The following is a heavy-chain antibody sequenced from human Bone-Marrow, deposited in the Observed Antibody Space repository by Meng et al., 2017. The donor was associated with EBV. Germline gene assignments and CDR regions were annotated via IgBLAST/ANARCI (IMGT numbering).Heavy chain of an antibody. J-gene: IGHJ5*02. CDR1: GFIFRDSA. V-gene: IGHV3-73*01. CDR3: WFDP. CDR2: VETKASKYAT. Sequence: EGNLGECGGGLVQPGGSLKLSCGASGFIFRDSAMHWVRQASGKGLEWVGRVETKASKYATAYAASVKGRFSVSRDDSKNMVFLEMNSLKTEDTARYYCWFDPWGQGALVTVSS.